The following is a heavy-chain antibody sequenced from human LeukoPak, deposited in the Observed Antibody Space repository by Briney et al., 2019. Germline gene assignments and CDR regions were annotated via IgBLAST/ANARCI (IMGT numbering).Heavy chain of an antibody. CDR2: IWYDGSNK. CDR1: GFTFSSYA. D-gene: IGHD4-17*01. CDR3: AIDYGDYLNYYYGMDV. Sequence: GGSLRLSCAASGFTFSSYAMHWVRQAPGKGLEWVAVIWYDGSNKYYADSVKGRFTISRDNSKNTLYLQMNGLRAEDTAVYYCAIDYGDYLNYYYGMDVWGQGTTVTVSS. J-gene: IGHJ6*02. V-gene: IGHV3-33*08.